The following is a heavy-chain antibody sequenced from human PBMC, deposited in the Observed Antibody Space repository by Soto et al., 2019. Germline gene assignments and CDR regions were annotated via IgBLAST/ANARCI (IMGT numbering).Heavy chain of an antibody. D-gene: IGHD3-16*02. CDR1: GDSISSGGYY. V-gene: IGHV4-61*08. Sequence: ETLSLTCTVSGDSISSGGYYWSWIRQHPGKGLEWIGFMSYRGATNYNPSLKSRVTMPLDASKNQFSLELRSVTAADTAVFYCARGDRVGGILALAFDYWGQGTVVTVSS. J-gene: IGHJ4*02. CDR2: MSYRGAT. CDR3: ARGDRVGGILALAFDY.